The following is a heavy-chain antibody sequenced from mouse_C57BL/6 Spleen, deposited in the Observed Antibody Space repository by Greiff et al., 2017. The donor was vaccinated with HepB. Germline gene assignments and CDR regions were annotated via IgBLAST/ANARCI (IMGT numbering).Heavy chain of an antibody. Sequence: QVQLQQPGAELVKPGASVKLSCKASGYTFTSYWMQWVKQRPGQGLEWIGEIDPSDSYTNYNQKFKGKATVTVDTSSSTAYMQLSSLTSEDSAVYYCARGRYDGWFAYWGQGTLVTVSA. J-gene: IGHJ3*01. CDR1: GYTFTSYW. V-gene: IGHV1-50*01. CDR2: IDPSDSYT. D-gene: IGHD2-14*01. CDR3: ARGRYDGWFAY.